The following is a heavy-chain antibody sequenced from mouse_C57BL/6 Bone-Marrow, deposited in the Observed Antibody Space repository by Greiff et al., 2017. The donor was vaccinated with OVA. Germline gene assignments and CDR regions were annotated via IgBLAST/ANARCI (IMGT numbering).Heavy chain of an antibody. CDR3: TRDGTGTGGFDY. V-gene: IGHV5-9-1*02. Sequence: EVKLEESGEGLVKPGGSLKLSCAASGFTFSSYAMSWVRQTPEKRLEWVAYISSGGDYIYYADTVKGRFTISRDNARNTLYLQMSSLKSEDTAMYYCTRDGTGTGGFDYWGQGTTLTVSS. J-gene: IGHJ2*01. D-gene: IGHD4-1*01. CDR2: ISSGGDYI. CDR1: GFTFSSYA.